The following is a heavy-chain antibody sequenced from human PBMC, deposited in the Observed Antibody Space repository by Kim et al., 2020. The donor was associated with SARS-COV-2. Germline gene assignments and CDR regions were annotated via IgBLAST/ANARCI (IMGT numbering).Heavy chain of an antibody. V-gene: IGHV3-15*01. CDR1: GFTFSNAW. Sequence: GGSLRLSCAASGFTFSNAWMSWVRQAPGKGLEWVGRIKSKTDGGTTDYAAPVKGRFTISRDDSKNTLYLQMNSLKTEDTAVYYCTTDSGTMVRGGIDAFDIWGQGTMVTVSS. CDR2: IKSKTDGGTT. D-gene: IGHD3-10*01. J-gene: IGHJ3*02. CDR3: TTDSGTMVRGGIDAFDI.